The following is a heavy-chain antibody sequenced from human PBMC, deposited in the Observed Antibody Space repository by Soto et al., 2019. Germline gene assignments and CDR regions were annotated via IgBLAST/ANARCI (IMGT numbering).Heavy chain of an antibody. CDR1: GGTFSSYA. V-gene: IGHV1-69*12. CDR2: IIPIFGTA. Sequence: QVQLVQSGAEVKKPGSSVKVSCKASGGTFSSYAISWVRQAPGQGLEWMGGIIPIFGTANYAQKFQGRVTITADESTSTAYMELSSLRSEDTAVYYCARVGTYYYVSSGSLTPSGGMDVWGQGTTVTVSS. J-gene: IGHJ6*02. CDR3: ARVGTYYYVSSGSLTPSGGMDV. D-gene: IGHD3-22*01.